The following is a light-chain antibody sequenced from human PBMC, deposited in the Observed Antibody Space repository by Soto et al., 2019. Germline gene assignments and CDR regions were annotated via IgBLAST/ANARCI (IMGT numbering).Light chain of an antibody. CDR1: SGHSSYA. CDR3: QTGGTGVV. V-gene: IGLV4-69*01. CDR2: LNSDGSH. J-gene: IGLJ2*01. Sequence: QLVLTQSPSASASLGASVKLTCTLSSGHSSYAIAWHQQQPQKGPRYLMKLNSDGSHSKGDGIPDRFSGSSSGAERYLPIPGHQSEDEADYSCQTGGTGVVFGGGTKVTVL.